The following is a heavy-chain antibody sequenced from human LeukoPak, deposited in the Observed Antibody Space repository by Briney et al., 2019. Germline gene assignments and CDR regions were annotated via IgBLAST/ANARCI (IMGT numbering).Heavy chain of an antibody. CDR1: GFTFEDYP. Sequence: GGSLRLSCAASGFTFEDYPMSWVRQAPGKGLEWVSSVNWNGGSTDYAESVKGRFDISRDNAKKSLYLQMTNLRAEDTAFYYCARVNEFWTGRNHFDEWGQGTLVTVAS. CDR3: ARVNEFWTGRNHFDE. CDR2: VNWNGGST. V-gene: IGHV3-20*04. D-gene: IGHD3/OR15-3a*01. J-gene: IGHJ4*02.